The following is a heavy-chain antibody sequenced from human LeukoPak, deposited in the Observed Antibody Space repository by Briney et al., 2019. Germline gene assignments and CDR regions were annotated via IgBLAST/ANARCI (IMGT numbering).Heavy chain of an antibody. J-gene: IGHJ3*02. Sequence: SETLSLTCAVYGGSFSGYYWSWLRQPPGKGLEWIGRIYTSGSTNYNPSLKSRVTMSVDTSKNQFSLKLSSVTAADTAVYYCVRGAGYYDSSGYHDAFDIWGQGTMVTVSS. CDR3: VRGAGYYDSSGYHDAFDI. D-gene: IGHD3-22*01. CDR1: GGSFSGYY. CDR2: IYTSGST. V-gene: IGHV4-59*10.